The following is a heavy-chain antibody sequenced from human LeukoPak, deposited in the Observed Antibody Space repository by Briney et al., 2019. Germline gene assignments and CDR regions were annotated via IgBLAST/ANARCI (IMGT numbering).Heavy chain of an antibody. CDR3: ARGLPRYGDYSPRRYYFDY. Sequence: ASVKVSCKASGYSFTIYDINWVRQATGQGLEWMGSMHPNSDNTGYAQKFQDRVTITRNTSISTAYMELSSLRSEDTAVYYCARGLPRYGDYSPRRYYFDYWGQGTLVTVSS. CDR1: GYSFTIYD. J-gene: IGHJ4*02. D-gene: IGHD4-17*01. V-gene: IGHV1-8*03. CDR2: MHPNSDNT.